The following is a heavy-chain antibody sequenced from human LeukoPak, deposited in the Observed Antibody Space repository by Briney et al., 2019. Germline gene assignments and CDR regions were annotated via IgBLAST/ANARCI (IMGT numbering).Heavy chain of an antibody. CDR1: GLTFSSYG. Sequence: GSLRLSCAASGLTFSSYGMSWVRQAPGKGLEWIGSIYYSGTTYYNPSLKSRVTISVDTSKNQFSLELSSVTAADTAVYYCARVPTVTFFDHWGQGTLVTVSS. J-gene: IGHJ4*02. V-gene: IGHV4-39*07. D-gene: IGHD4-17*01. CDR2: IYYSGTT. CDR3: ARVPTVTFFDH.